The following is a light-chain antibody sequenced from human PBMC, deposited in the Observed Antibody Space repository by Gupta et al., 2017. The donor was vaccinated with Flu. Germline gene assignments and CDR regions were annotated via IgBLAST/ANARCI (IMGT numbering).Light chain of an antibody. CDR1: QAISSY. V-gene: IGKV1-9*01. CDR3: QQLDTYPPLT. J-gene: IGKJ5*01. Sequence: DIQLTQSPSFLSASVGDTVTITCRASQAISSYFAWYQQKPGKAPKLLIYAASTLQSGVPSRFSGSGSGTEFTLTISNLQPEDFATYYCQQLDTYPPLTFGQGTRLEIK. CDR2: AAS.